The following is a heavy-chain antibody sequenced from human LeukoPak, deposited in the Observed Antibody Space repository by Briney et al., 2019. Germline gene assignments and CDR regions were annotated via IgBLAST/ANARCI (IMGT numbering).Heavy chain of an antibody. CDR1: GYTLTGYY. CDR2: INPNSGGT. Sequence: ASVKASCKASGYTLTGYYMHWVRQAPGQGLEWMGWINPNSGGTNYAQKFQGRVTMTRDTSISTAYMELSRLRSDDTAVYYCARAFYGSGSPYFSYWGQGTLVTVSS. CDR3: ARAFYGSGSPYFSY. V-gene: IGHV1-2*02. J-gene: IGHJ4*02. D-gene: IGHD3-10*01.